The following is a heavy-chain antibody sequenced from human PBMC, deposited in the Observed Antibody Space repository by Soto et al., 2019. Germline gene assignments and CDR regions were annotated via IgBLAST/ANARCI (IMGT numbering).Heavy chain of an antibody. CDR2: SSYNGGT. CDR3: ARHRIEVVWRGFDY. Sequence: PSETLSLTCTVFTDSNNFSNSYWGWIRQPPGEGLQWIGSSSYNGGTFFNPSLKGRVDISIGASKRQSSLQVTSVTAADSAVYYCARHRIEVVWRGFDYWGQGTVVTVS. J-gene: IGHJ4*02. CDR1: TDSNNFSNSY. V-gene: IGHV4-39*01. D-gene: IGHD1-1*01.